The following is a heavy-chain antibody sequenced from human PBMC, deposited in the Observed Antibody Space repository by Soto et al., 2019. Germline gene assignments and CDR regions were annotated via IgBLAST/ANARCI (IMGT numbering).Heavy chain of an antibody. CDR2: IIPIFGTA. CDR3: ARDRVRHVTSFGVVNYYYYGMDV. V-gene: IGHV1-69*13. D-gene: IGHD3-3*01. CDR1: GGTFSSYA. J-gene: IGHJ6*02. Sequence: SVNVSCKGCGGTFSSYAISGVRQAPGQGLEWMGGIIPIFGTANYAQKFQGRVTITADESTSTAYMELSSLRSEDTAVYYCARDRVRHVTSFGVVNYYYYGMDVWGQGTTVTVSS.